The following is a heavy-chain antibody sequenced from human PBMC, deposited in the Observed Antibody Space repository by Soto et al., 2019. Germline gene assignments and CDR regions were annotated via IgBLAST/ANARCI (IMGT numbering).Heavy chain of an antibody. Sequence: GGSLRLSCAASGFTFRSCAMGWVRQAPGKGLEWVSDIIDSGASTYYADPVKGRFTISRDNSKSTLYLQMNSLRAEDTALYYCAKGRSYYYYYGVDVWGQGTTVTVSS. J-gene: IGHJ6*02. V-gene: IGHV3-23*01. CDR2: IIDSGAST. CDR1: GFTFRSCA. CDR3: AKGRSYYYYYGVDV.